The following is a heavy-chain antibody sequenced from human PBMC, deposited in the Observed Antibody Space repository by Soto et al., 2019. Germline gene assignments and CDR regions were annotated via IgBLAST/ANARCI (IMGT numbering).Heavy chain of an antibody. D-gene: IGHD2-15*01. CDR1: GFTFSSYA. J-gene: IGHJ4*02. Sequence: GGSLRLSCAGSGFTFSSYAMHWVRQAPGKGLEWVAVISYDGSNQYYADSVKCRFTISRDNSKNTLYLQMNSLTAEDTAVYYCERAWSRWDYWGQGTMVTVS. CDR2: ISYDGSNQ. V-gene: IGHV3-30-3*01. CDR3: ERAWSRWDY.